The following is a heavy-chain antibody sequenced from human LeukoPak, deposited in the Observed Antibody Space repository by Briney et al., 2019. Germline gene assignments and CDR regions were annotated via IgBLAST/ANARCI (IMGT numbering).Heavy chain of an antibody. CDR1: GFAFSCLA. D-gene: IGHD6-19*01. CDR2: INVNSGTR. CDR3: AKPISGGLAVTADWFDP. J-gene: IGHJ5*01. Sequence: GGSLRLSCEASGFAFSCLAMSWLRRPPGKGRDGVSTINVNSGTRSYAASVRGRFTISRDNSKNTVYLQLNTLRAEDTAVYYCAKPISGGLAVTADWFDPWGQGTLVVVSS. V-gene: IGHV3-23*01.